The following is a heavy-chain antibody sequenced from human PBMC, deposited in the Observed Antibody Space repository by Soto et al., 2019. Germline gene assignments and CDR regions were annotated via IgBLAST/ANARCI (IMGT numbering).Heavy chain of an antibody. CDR1: GFTFGDYA. CDR3: TRLGSIAARPADY. V-gene: IGHV3-49*04. Sequence: GGSLRLSCTASGFTFGDYAMSWVRQAPGKGLEWVGFIRSKAYGGTTEYAASVKGRFTISRDDSKSIAYLQMNSLKTEDTAVYYCTRLGSIAARPADYWGQGTLVTVSS. CDR2: IRSKAYGGTT. J-gene: IGHJ4*02. D-gene: IGHD6-6*01.